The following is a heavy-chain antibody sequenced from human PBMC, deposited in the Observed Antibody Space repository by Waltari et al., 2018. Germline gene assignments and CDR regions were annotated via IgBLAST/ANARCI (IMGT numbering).Heavy chain of an antibody. CDR3: ARRTTVHAFDI. J-gene: IGHJ3*02. CDR2: INPNSGGT. V-gene: IGHV1-2*02. D-gene: IGHD4-4*01. Sequence: QVQLVQSGAEVKKPGAAVKVSCKASGYTFTGYDMHWVRQAPGQGLAWMGWINPNSGGTNYAQKFQGRVTMTRDTSTSTAYMELSRLRSDDTAVYYCARRTTVHAFDIWGQWTMVTVSS. CDR1: GYTFTGYD.